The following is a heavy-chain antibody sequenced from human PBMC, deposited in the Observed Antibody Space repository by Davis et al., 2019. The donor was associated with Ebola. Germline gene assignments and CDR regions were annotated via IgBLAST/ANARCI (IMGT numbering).Heavy chain of an antibody. CDR3: AREGHNYSYFDF. J-gene: IGHJ4*02. D-gene: IGHD5-24*01. CDR1: GDSITNYY. Sequence: SETLSLTCTVSGDSITNYYWTRIRQPPGKGLEWIAYMSYRGGINYNPSLKSRVTISIDTSKNQLSLKLNSVTAADTAVYYCAREGHNYSYFDFWGQGTLVTVSS. CDR2: MSYRGGI. V-gene: IGHV4-59*01.